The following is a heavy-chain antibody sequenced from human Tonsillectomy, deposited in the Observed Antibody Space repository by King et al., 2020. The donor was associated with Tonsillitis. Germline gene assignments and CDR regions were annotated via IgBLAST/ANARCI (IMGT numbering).Heavy chain of an antibody. D-gene: IGHD6-19*01. CDR1: GYTFTTYS. V-gene: IGHV7-4-1*02. CDR2: INTNTGNP. CDR3: ARGRGAVAGTSLYYFDY. J-gene: IGHJ4*02. Sequence: VQLVESGSELKKPGASVKVSCKASGYTFTTYSINWVRQAPGQGLQWMGWINTNTGNPTFAQGFTGRLVFSLDTSVSTAYLQINSLKAEDTAVYYCARGRGAVAGTSLYYFDYWGQGTLVTVSS.